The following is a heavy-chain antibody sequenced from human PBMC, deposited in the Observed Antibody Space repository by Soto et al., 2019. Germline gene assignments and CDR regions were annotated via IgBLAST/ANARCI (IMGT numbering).Heavy chain of an antibody. D-gene: IGHD6-19*01. V-gene: IGHV3-23*01. CDR3: AKGVGGVFPESRTFYY. Sequence: EVQLLESGGDLVQPGGSLRLSCAASGFIFRNYAMSWVRQSPGKGLEWLSTIGTTGGGTFYTDSVKGRFTISRDTSRKTLYLQVDSLRAEDTAVYFCAKGVGGVFPESRTFYYWGQGTLVTVSS. CDR2: IGTTGGGT. J-gene: IGHJ4*02. CDR1: GFIFRNYA.